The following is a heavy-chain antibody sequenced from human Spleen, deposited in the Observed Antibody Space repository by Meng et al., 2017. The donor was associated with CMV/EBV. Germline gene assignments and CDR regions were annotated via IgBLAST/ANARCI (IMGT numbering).Heavy chain of an antibody. CDR2: IYPNSGGT. V-gene: IGHV1-2*02. CDR1: GYIFTDHF. J-gene: IGHJ4*03. CDR3: ARYDFWSGSDYFDY. D-gene: IGHD3-3*01. Sequence: ASVKVSCKASGYIFTDHFFHWVRQAPGQGLEWMGWIYPNSGGTHYAQKLQGRVTMTTDTSTSTAYMELRSLRSDDTAVYYCARYDFWSGSDYFDYWGQGTTVTVSS.